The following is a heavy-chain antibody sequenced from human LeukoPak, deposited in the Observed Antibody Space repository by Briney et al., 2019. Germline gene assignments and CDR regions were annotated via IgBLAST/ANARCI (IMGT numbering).Heavy chain of an antibody. CDR2: ISGSGGST. D-gene: IGHD3-3*01. CDR3: ARVGGMSALRFLEWSYYGMDV. Sequence: SGGSLRLSCAASGFTFSSYAMSWVRQAPGKGLEWVSAISGSGGSTYYADSVKGRFTISRDNAKNSLYLQMNSLRAEDTAVYYCARVGGMSALRFLEWSYYGMDVWGQGTTVAVSS. V-gene: IGHV3-23*01. J-gene: IGHJ6*02. CDR1: GFTFSSYA.